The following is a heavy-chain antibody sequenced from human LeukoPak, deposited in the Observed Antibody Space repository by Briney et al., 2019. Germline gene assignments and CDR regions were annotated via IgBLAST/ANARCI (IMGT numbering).Heavy chain of an antibody. V-gene: IGHV1-18*01. CDR2: ISADNGDT. J-gene: IGHJ5*02. D-gene: IGHD3-22*01. Sequence: ASVKVSCKTSGYSFTSYGISWVRQAPGQGLEWMGWISADNGDTNYAQKLQGRVTMTTDTPTSTAYMELRSLTSDDTAVYYCARDLKARRYSDSSGPAWFDPWGQGTLVTVSP. CDR3: ARDLKARRYSDSSGPAWFDP. CDR1: GYSFTSYG.